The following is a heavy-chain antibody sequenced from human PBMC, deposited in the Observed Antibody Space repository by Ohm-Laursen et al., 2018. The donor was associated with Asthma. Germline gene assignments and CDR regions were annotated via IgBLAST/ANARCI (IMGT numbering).Heavy chain of an antibody. V-gene: IGHV4-30-4*01. CDR3: ARNIAVAGTDWYFDL. CDR2: IYHSVST. J-gene: IGHJ2*01. Sequence: TLSLTCTVSGGSIGSDDYYWSWIRQPPGKGLEWIGYIYHSVSTYYSPSLKSRVTISVDTSKNQFSLKLSSVTAADTAVYYCARNIAVAGTDWYFDLWGRGTLVTVSS. CDR1: GGSIGSDDYY. D-gene: IGHD6-19*01.